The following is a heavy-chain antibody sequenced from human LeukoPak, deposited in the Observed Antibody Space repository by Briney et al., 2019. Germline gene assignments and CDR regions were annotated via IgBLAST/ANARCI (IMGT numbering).Heavy chain of an antibody. CDR3: ARLVAVGAY. Sequence: SETLSLTCTVSGGSISSSSYYWGWIRQPPGKGLEWIGSIYYSGSTYYNPSLKSRVTISVDTSKNQFSLKLSSVTAADTAVYYCARLVAVGAYWGQGTLVTVSS. D-gene: IGHD6-19*01. CDR1: GGSISSSSYY. V-gene: IGHV4-39*07. CDR2: IYYSGST. J-gene: IGHJ4*02.